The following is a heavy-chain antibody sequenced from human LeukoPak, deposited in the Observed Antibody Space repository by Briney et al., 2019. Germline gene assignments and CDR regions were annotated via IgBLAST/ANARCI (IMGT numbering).Heavy chain of an antibody. CDR1: GFTFSSYW. CDR2: INHNGDVN. J-gene: IGHJ6*02. V-gene: IGHV3-7*03. Sequence: EGSLRLSCAASGFTFSSYWMNWARQAPGKGLEWVASINHNGDVNYYVDSVKGRFTISRDNAKNSLYLQMSNLRAEDTAVYFCARGGGLDVWGQGATVTVSS. CDR3: ARGGGLDV. D-gene: IGHD3-16*01.